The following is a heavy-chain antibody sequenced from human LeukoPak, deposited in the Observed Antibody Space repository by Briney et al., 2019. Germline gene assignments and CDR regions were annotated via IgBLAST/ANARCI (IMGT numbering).Heavy chain of an antibody. V-gene: IGHV4-39*07. Sequence: SETLSLTCTVSGGSISSSSYYWGWIRQPPGKGLEWIGSIYYSGSTYYNPSLKSRVTISVDTSKNEFSLKLSSVTAADTAVYYCAREGVTYYGSGSFEYWFDPWGQGTLVTVSS. CDR1: GGSISSSSYY. CDR3: AREGVTYYGSGSFEYWFDP. CDR2: IYYSGST. J-gene: IGHJ5*02. D-gene: IGHD3-10*01.